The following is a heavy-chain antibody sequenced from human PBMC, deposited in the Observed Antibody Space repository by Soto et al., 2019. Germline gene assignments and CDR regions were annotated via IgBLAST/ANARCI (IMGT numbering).Heavy chain of an antibody. CDR2: IYYSGST. D-gene: IGHD3-10*01. V-gene: IGHV4-31*03. J-gene: IGHJ4*02. Sequence: SETLSLTCTVSGGSISSGGYYWSWIRQHPGKGLEWIGYIYYSGSTYYNPSLKSRVTISVDTSKNQFSLKLSSVTAADTAVYYCARVRNSRGVVFDYWGQGTLVTVSS. CDR1: GGSISSGGYY. CDR3: ARVRNSRGVVFDY.